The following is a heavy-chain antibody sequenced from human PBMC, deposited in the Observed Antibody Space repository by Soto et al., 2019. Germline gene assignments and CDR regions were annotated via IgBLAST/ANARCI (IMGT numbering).Heavy chain of an antibody. Sequence: QVQLVQSGAEVKKPGSSVKVSCKASGGTLSSYAISWVRQAPGQGLEWMGGIIPHLGTANYTQKFQGRVTITADESTSTAYMELSSLRSEDTAVYYCAREVYSGSYSPNWGHRTLVTVSA. CDR1: GGTLSSYA. CDR3: AREVYSGSYSPN. CDR2: IIPHLGTA. J-gene: IGHJ4*01. D-gene: IGHD1-26*01. V-gene: IGHV1-69*01.